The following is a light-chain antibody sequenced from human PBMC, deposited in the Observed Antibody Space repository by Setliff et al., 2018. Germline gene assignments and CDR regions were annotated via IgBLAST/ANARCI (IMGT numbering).Light chain of an antibody. CDR2: DVS. Sequence: QSALPQPPSASGSPGQSVTISCTGTSSDIGGYKYVSWYQQHPGKVPKLIIHDVSNRPSGVSNRFSGAKAGNTASLTISGLQAEDEADYYCSAYTSSSTYVFGTETKVTVL. CDR3: SAYTSSSTYV. V-gene: IGLV2-14*03. J-gene: IGLJ1*01. CDR1: SSDIGGYKY.